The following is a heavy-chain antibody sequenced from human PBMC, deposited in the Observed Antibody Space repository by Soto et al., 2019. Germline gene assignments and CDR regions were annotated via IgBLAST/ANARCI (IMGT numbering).Heavy chain of an antibody. CDR1: GGTFSSYA. J-gene: IGHJ1*01. D-gene: IGHD3-9*01. V-gene: IGHV1-69*01. CDR3: ARRLSWNSDTLAGLNTFTF. CDR2: IIPVFGTP. Sequence: QVQLVQSEAEVKKPGSSVKVSCKASGGTFSSYAFAWVRRAPGQGLEWMAGIIPVFGTPRYAQTFLGRVSVTADAATRTGYMHLSGLRSGDTAVEYCARRLSWNSDTLAGLNTFTFWGQGTLVTVSS.